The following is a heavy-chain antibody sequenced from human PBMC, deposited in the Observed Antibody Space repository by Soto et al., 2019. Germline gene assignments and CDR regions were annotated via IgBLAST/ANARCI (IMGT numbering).Heavy chain of an antibody. V-gene: IGHV4-59*08. CDR1: GGSFSPNY. CDR3: ARLGNYYQSLDP. J-gene: IGHJ5*02. CDR2: IYYGGTT. D-gene: IGHD4-4*01. Sequence: QVQLQESGPGLVRPSETLSLTCTLSGGSFSPNYWSWLRQPPGKGLEWVGYIYYGGTTSYNPSLTSRVTISLETSKRPFSLRLSSVTAADTAVYYCARLGNYYQSLDPWGPGTLVTVSS.